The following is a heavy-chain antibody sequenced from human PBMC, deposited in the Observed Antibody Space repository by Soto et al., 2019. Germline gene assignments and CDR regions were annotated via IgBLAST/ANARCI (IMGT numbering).Heavy chain of an antibody. CDR1: GGSIRSGDYY. V-gene: IGHV4-30-4*01. CDR3: ARESRFGELTYYYYGMDV. Sequence: PSETLSLTCTVSGGSIRSGDYYWSWIRQPPGKGLEWIGYIYYSGSTYYNPSLKSRVTISVDTSKNQFSLKLSSVTAADTAVYYCARESRFGELTYYYYGMDVWGQGTTVTVSS. D-gene: IGHD3-10*01. CDR2: IYYSGST. J-gene: IGHJ6*02.